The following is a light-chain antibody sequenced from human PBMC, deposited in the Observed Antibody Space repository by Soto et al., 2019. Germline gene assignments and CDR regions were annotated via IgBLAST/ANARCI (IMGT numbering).Light chain of an antibody. J-gene: IGKJ1*01. CDR1: QSVSSSY. CDR2: GAS. Sequence: EIVLTQSPGTLSLSPGERATLSCRASQSVSSSYLAWYQQKPGQAPRLLIYGASSRATGIPGRFSGSGSGTDFTLTISSLQSEDFASYFCQHTFNSPPWTFGQGTKVEVK. V-gene: IGKV3-20*01. CDR3: QHTFNSPPWT.